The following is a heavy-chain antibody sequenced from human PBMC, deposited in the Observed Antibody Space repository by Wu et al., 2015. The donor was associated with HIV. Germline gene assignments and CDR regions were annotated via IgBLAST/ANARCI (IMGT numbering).Heavy chain of an antibody. CDR2: MNPNSGNT. CDR3: ARIPDLPLRKYSSGWYGSVTDDTFDI. Sequence: QVQLVQSGAEVKKPGASVKVSCKASGYTFTSYDFNWVRQATGQGLEWMGWMNPNSGNTGYAQKFQGRVTMTRNTSISTAYMELSSLRSDDTAVYYCARIPDLPLRKYSSGWYGSVTDDTFDIWGQGTMVTVSS. V-gene: IGHV1-8*01. D-gene: IGHD6-19*01. J-gene: IGHJ3*02. CDR1: GYTFTSYD.